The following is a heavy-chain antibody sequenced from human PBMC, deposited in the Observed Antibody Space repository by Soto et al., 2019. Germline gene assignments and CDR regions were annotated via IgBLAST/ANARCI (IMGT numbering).Heavy chain of an antibody. J-gene: IGHJ4*02. D-gene: IGHD3-22*01. Sequence: EVQLVESGGGLVQPGGSLRLSCAASGFTFSSYEMNWVRQAAGKGLEWVSYISSSGSTIYYADSVKGRFTISRDNAKNSLYLQMNSLRAEDTAVYYCASSGYYPYYFDYWGQGTLVTVSS. CDR2: ISSSGSTI. CDR3: ASSGYYPYYFDY. V-gene: IGHV3-48*03. CDR1: GFTFSSYE.